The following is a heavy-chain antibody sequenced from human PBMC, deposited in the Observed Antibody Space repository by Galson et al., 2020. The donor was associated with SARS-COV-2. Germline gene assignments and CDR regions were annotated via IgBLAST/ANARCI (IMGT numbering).Heavy chain of an antibody. V-gene: IGHV2-70*11. CDR1: GFSLRASGMC. D-gene: IGHD6-19*01. J-gene: IGHJ4*02. Sequence: ESGPTLVNPTQTLTLTCTFSGFSLRASGMCVNWIRQPPGKALEWLARIDWDDDEYYNTSLKARLTISKDTSKNQVVLTMTNMDPVDTATYYCARIDSSGCRGNYWGQGTRVTVSS. CDR2: IDWDDDE. CDR3: ARIDSSGCRGNY.